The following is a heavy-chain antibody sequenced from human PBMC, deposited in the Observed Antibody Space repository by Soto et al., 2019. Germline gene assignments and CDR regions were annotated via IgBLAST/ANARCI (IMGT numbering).Heavy chain of an antibody. Sequence: SETLSLTCTVSGGSISSYYWSWIRQPPGKGLEWIGYIYYSGSTNYNPSLKSRVTISVDTSKNQFSLKLSSVTAADTAVYYCAREDYDYGMDVWDQGTTVTVS. V-gene: IGHV4-59*01. CDR3: AREDYDYGMDV. J-gene: IGHJ6*02. CDR1: GGSISSYY. CDR2: IYYSGST.